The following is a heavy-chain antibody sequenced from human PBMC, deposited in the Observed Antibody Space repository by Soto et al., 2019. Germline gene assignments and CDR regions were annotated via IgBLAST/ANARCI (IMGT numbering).Heavy chain of an antibody. CDR1: GFTFSSYG. Sequence: QVQLVGSGGGVVQPGRSLRLSCAASGFTFSSYGMHWVRQAPGKGLEWVAVISYDGSNKYYADSVKGRFTISRDNSKNTLYLQMNSLRAEDTAVYYCAKDSLHFQEDIVVVVAAYDAFDIWGQGTMVTVSS. D-gene: IGHD2-15*01. V-gene: IGHV3-30*18. J-gene: IGHJ3*02. CDR3: AKDSLHFQEDIVVVVAAYDAFDI. CDR2: ISYDGSNK.